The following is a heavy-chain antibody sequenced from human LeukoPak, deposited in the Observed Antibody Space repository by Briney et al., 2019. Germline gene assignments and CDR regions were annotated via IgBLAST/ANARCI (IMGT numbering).Heavy chain of an antibody. D-gene: IGHD3-10*01. J-gene: IGHJ4*02. CDR1: GYTFTSYD. CDR3: ARGTLWFGDYDY. Sequence: ASVKVSCKASGYTFTSYDINWVRQATGQGLEWMGWMNPDSGNTGYAQKFQGRVTMTRNTSISTAYMELSSLRSEDTAVYYCARGTLWFGDYDYWGQGTLVTVSS. V-gene: IGHV1-8*01. CDR2: MNPDSGNT.